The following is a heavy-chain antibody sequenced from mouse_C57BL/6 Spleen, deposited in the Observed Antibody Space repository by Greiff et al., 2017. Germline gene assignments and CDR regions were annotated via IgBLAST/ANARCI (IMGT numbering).Heavy chain of an antibody. CDR3: AMYGYDGFDY. J-gene: IGHJ2*01. Sequence: EVQLQQSGPGLVKPSQSLSLTCSVTGYSITSGYYWNWIRQFPGNKLEWMGYISYDGSNNYNPSLKNRISITRATSKNQFFLKLNSVTTEDTATYYCAMYGYDGFDYWGQGTTLTVSS. D-gene: IGHD2-2*01. V-gene: IGHV3-6*01. CDR2: ISYDGSN. CDR1: GYSITSGYY.